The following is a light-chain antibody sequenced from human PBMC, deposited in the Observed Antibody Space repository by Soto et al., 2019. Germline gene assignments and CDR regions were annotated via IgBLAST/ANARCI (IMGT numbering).Light chain of an antibody. CDR2: DNN. CDR3: GTWDSSLSVGV. V-gene: IGLV1-51*01. CDR1: SSNIGNND. J-gene: IGLJ2*01. Sequence: QSVLTQPPSVSAAPGQKVTISCSGSSSNIGNNDVTWYQQFPGTPPKLLIHDNNKRPSGIPARFSGSKSGTSATLGITGLQTGDEADCYCGTWDSSLSVGVFGGGTKLTVL.